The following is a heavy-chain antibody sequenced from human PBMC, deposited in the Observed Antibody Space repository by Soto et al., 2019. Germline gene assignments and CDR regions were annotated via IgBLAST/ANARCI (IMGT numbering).Heavy chain of an antibody. J-gene: IGHJ5*02. CDR2: ISAYNGNT. Sequence: QVPLVQSGAEVKKPGASVKVSCKASGYTFTSYGISWVRQAPGQGLEWMGWISAYNGNTNYAQKLQGRVTMTTDTSTSTAYMELRSLRSDDTAVYYCARALHPYSSGWYSSPWGQGTLVTVSS. D-gene: IGHD6-19*01. CDR1: GYTFTSYG. V-gene: IGHV1-18*01. CDR3: ARALHPYSSGWYSSP.